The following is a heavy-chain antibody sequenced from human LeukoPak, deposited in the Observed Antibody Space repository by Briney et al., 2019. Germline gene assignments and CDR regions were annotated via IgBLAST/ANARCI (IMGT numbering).Heavy chain of an antibody. D-gene: IGHD6-19*01. CDR1: GFTFSSYA. CDR2: ISATGGST. J-gene: IGHJ4*02. V-gene: IGHV3-23*01. CDR3: AKGGYSSGWRNYFDY. Sequence: PGGSLRLSCAASGFTFSSYAMSWVRQAPGKGLEWVSTISATGGSTYYADSVKGRFTTSRDNSKDTLYLQMNSLRAEDTAVYYCAKGGYSSGWRNYFDYWGQGTLVTVSS.